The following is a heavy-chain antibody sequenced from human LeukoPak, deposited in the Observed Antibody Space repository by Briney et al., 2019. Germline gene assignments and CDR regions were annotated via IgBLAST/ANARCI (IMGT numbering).Heavy chain of an antibody. V-gene: IGHV5-10-1*01. CDR1: GYSFTTYW. J-gene: IGHJ4*02. CDR2: IDPSDSYT. D-gene: IGHD3-10*01. Sequence: GESLKISCKGSGYSFTTYWISWVRQMPGKGLEWMGRIDPSDSYTNYSPSFQGHVTISADKSISTAYLQWSSLKASDTAMYYCARQDTSGNYYFDYWGQGTLVTVSS. CDR3: ARQDTSGNYYFDY.